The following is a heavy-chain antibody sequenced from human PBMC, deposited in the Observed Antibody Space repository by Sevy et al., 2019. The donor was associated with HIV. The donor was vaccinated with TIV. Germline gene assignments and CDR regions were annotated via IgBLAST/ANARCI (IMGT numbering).Heavy chain of an antibody. CDR3: ATHPNYYDSTGYSHGLNI. D-gene: IGHD3-22*01. V-gene: IGHV4-31*03. CDR1: GGSINTGGYY. J-gene: IGHJ3*02. CDR2: IYRSGSA. Sequence: SETLSLTCTVSGGSINTGGYYWSWIRQHPGKGLEWIGYIYRSGSAFYNPSLESRVTISVDTSKNQFSLKLSSVTAADRAVYYCATHPNYYDSTGYSHGLNIWGQGTMVTVS.